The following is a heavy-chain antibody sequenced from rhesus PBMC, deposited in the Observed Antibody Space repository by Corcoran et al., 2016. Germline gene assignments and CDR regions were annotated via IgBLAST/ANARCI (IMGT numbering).Heavy chain of an antibody. CDR3: SRDSWSYFDY. CDR1: GFTFSDYY. D-gene: IGHD6-13*01. V-gene: IGHV3S22*01. Sequence: EVQLVESGGGLVQPGGSLRLSCAASGFTFSDYYISWVRQAQGKGPAWVGFIIKKANGWTAEYAASVKGRFTISRDDSKSIASLQMNSLKTEDTAVYYCSRDSWSYFDYWGQGVLVTVSS. CDR2: IIKKANGWTA. J-gene: IGHJ4*01.